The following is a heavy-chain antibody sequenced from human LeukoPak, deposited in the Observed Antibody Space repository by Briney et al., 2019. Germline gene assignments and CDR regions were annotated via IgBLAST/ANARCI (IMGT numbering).Heavy chain of an antibody. Sequence: PSETLSLTCTVSGGSISSYYWSWIRQPPGKGLEWIGYICYSGSTNYNPSLKSRVTISVDTSKNQFSLKLSSVTAADTAVYYCARDGDYYDSSGYYSDAFDIWGQGAMVTVSS. CDR2: ICYSGST. V-gene: IGHV4-59*01. CDR1: GGSISSYY. CDR3: ARDGDYYDSSGYYSDAFDI. D-gene: IGHD3-22*01. J-gene: IGHJ3*02.